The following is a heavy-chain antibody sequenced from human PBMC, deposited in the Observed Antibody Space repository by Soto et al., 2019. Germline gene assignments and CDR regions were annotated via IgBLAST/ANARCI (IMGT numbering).Heavy chain of an antibody. V-gene: IGHV3-33*01. CDR2: ILNDGSNR. D-gene: IGHD3-10*01. CDR1: GFTFSNYG. CDR3: ARDDEYSGNGMDV. Sequence: QVQLVESGGGVVQPGRSLTLSCAASGFTFSNYGMLWVSQAPGKGLEWVAVILNDGSNRYHADSVKDRFTISRDNSKNTLYLQMNSLRAEDTAVYYCARDDEYSGNGMDVWGQGTTVTVS. J-gene: IGHJ6*02.